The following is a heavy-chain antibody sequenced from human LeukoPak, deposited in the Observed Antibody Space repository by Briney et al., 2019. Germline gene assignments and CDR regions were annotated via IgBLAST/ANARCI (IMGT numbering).Heavy chain of an antibody. J-gene: IGHJ4*02. CDR3: AREVQVSGSFDY. Sequence: PSETLSLTCTVSGGSISSYYWSWIRQPPGKGLEWIGYIYYSGSTNYNPSLKSRVTISVDTSKNQFSLKLSSVTAADTAVYYCAREVQVSGSFDYWGQGTLVTVSS. D-gene: IGHD1-26*01. V-gene: IGHV4-59*01. CDR2: IYYSGST. CDR1: GGSISSYY.